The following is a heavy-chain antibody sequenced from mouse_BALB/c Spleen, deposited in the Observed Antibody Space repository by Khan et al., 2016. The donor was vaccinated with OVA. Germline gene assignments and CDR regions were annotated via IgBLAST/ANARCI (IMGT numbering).Heavy chain of an antibody. J-gene: IGHJ3*01. CDR3: TRSGYGSFAY. D-gene: IGHD2-10*02. CDR2: INPNNGGT. Sequence: QIQLQQSGAELVKPGASVKLSCKASGYTFSSYYIYWVKQRPGQGLEWIGEINPNNGGTNFNEKFKSKATLTVDRSSSTAYIQLSSLTSEDSAVFYCTRSGYGSFAYWGQGTLVTVSA. V-gene: IGHV1S81*02. CDR1: GYTFSSYY.